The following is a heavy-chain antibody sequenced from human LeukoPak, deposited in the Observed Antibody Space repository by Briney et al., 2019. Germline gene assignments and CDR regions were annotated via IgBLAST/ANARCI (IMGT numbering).Heavy chain of an antibody. CDR1: VGSISSGGYS. Sequence: SQTLSLTCSVSVGSISSGGYSWSWIRQPPGKGLEWIGYIYHSVSTYYNPSLKNRVTISVDRSKNQFSLKLGSVTAADTAVYYCARVRYCSSTSCYRRDAYFDYWGQGTLVTVSS. J-gene: IGHJ4*02. V-gene: IGHV4-30-2*01. CDR2: IYHSVST. D-gene: IGHD2-2*02. CDR3: ARVRYCSSTSCYRRDAYFDY.